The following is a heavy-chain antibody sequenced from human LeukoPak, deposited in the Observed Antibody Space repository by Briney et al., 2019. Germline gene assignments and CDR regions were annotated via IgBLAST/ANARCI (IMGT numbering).Heavy chain of an antibody. D-gene: IGHD3-22*01. CDR1: GFTVSSNY. J-gene: IGHJ6*02. CDR3: AGQVVIERYYYYYGMDV. CDR2: IYSGGST. V-gene: IGHV3-53*04. Sequence: GGSLRLSCAASGFTVSSNYMSWVRQAPGKGLEWVSVIYSGGSTYYADSVKGRFTISRHNSKNTLYLQMNSLRAEDTAVYYCAGQVVIERYYYYYGMDVWGQGTTVTVSS.